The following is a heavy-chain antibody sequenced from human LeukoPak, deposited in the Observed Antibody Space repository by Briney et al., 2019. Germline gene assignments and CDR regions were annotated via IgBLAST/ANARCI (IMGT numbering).Heavy chain of an antibody. CDR3: AREDFWSGLGYMDV. CDR1: GYTFTSYD. J-gene: IGHJ6*03. V-gene: IGHV1-8*01. Sequence: ASVTVSFKASGYTFTSYDINWVRQATGQGLEWMGWMNPNSGNTGYAQKFQGRVTMTRNTSISTAYMELSSLRSEDTAVYYCAREDFWSGLGYMDVWGKGTTVTVSS. CDR2: MNPNSGNT. D-gene: IGHD3-3*01.